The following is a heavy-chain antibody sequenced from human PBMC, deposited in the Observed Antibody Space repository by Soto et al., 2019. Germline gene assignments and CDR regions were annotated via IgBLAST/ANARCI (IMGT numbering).Heavy chain of an antibody. CDR1: GFTFSSYG. Sequence: PGGSLRLSCAASGFTFSSYGMHWVRQAPGKGLEWVAVIWYDGSNKYYADSVKGRFAISRDNSKNTLYLQMNSLRAEDTAVYYCASTKGAIFHWGQGTLVTVSS. J-gene: IGHJ4*02. CDR2: IWYDGSNK. D-gene: IGHD3-3*02. CDR3: ASTKGAIFH. V-gene: IGHV3-33*01.